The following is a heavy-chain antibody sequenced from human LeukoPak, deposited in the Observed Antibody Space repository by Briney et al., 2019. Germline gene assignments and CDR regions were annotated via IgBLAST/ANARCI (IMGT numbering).Heavy chain of an antibody. J-gene: IGHJ4*02. Sequence: SETLSLTCTVSGGSISSYPWSWIRQPPGKGLEWIGYIYYSGSTNYNPSLKSRVTISIDTSKTHFSLKLSSVTAADTAVYYCARHDIAYCNSCFDYWGQGTLVTVSS. D-gene: IGHD4-11*01. CDR3: ARHDIAYCNSCFDY. CDR1: GGSISSYP. CDR2: IYYSGST. V-gene: IGHV4-59*08.